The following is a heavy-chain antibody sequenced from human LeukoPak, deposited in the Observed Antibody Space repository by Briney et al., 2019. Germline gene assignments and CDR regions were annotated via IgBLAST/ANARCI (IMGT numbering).Heavy chain of an antibody. CDR3: AREMTTVVGKNFDC. CDR2: INHNGNVN. V-gene: IGHV3-7*01. CDR1: GFTFSSYW. J-gene: IGHJ4*02. D-gene: IGHD4-23*01. Sequence: TGGSLRLSCAASGFTFSSYWMNWARQAPGKGLEWVASINHNGNVNYYVDSVKGRFTISRDNPKNTVHLQMNNLGTEDTAVYYCAREMTTVVGKNFDCWGQGTLVTVSS.